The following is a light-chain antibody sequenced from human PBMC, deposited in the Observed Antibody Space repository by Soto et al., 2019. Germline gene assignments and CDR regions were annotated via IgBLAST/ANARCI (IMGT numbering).Light chain of an antibody. V-gene: IGKV3-20*01. CDR3: QQYCSSPWT. CDR2: DTS. Sequence: DIVLMQSPGALSLSPWDRAARSCRARQSVDSTSLAWYPQKPGQAPRLLIYDTSSRATGIPDRFSGSGSGTDFTLTISRLEPEDFAVYFCQQYCSSPWTFGQGTKV. J-gene: IGKJ1*01. CDR1: QSVDSTS.